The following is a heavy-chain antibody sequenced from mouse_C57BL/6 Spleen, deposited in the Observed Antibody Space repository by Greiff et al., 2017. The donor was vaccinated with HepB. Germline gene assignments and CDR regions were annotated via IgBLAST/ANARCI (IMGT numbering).Heavy chain of an antibody. Sequence: VQLQQSGGGLVKPGGSLKLSCAASGFTFSSYAMSWVRQTPEKRLEWVATISDGGSYTYYPDNVKGRFTISRDNAKNNLYLQMSHLKSEDTAMYYCARDGYHAYFDYWGQGTTLTVSS. CDR1: GFTFSSYA. CDR3: ARDGYHAYFDY. J-gene: IGHJ2*01. D-gene: IGHD2-2*01. V-gene: IGHV5-4*01. CDR2: ISDGGSYT.